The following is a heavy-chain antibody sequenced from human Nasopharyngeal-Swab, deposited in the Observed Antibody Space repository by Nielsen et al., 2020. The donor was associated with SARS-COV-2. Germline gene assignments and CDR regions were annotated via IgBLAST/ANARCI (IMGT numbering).Heavy chain of an antibody. CDR2: ISGSGGTT. CDR3: ARYDDYYDSSGYAY. V-gene: IGHV3-23*01. CDR1: GFTFSSYV. Sequence: GESLKISCAVSGFTFSSYVMTWVRQAPGKGLEWVSSISGSGGTTYYADSVKGRFTISRDNSKNTLYLQMNSLRAEDTAVYYCARYDDYYDSSGYAYWGQGTLVTVSS. D-gene: IGHD3-22*01. J-gene: IGHJ4*02.